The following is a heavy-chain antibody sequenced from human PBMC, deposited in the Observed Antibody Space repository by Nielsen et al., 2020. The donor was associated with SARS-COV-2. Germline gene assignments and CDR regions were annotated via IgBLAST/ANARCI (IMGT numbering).Heavy chain of an antibody. CDR1: GSSISSGYY. Sequence: SETLSLTCTVSGSSISSGYYWSWIRQPPGKGLEWIGEINHSGSTNYNPSLKSRVTISVDTSKNQFSLKLSSVTAADTAVYYCARGGDNIQRGVNDYWGQGTLVTVSS. V-gene: IGHV4-34*01. CDR3: ARGGDNIQRGVNDY. J-gene: IGHJ4*02. D-gene: IGHD3-10*01. CDR2: INHSGST.